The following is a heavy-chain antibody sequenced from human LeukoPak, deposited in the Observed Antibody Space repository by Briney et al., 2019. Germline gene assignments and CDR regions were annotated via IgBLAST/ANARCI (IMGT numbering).Heavy chain of an antibody. V-gene: IGHV3-23*01. D-gene: IGHD6-19*01. CDR1: GFTFSSYA. CDR2: ISGSGGST. CDR3: AKGQWLASFFDY. J-gene: IGHJ4*02. Sequence: GGSLRLSCAASGFTFSSYAMIWVRQAPGKGLEWGSAISGSGGSTYYADSVKGRFTISRDNSKNTLYRQMNSLRAEDTAVYYCAKGQWLASFFDYWGQGTLVTVSS.